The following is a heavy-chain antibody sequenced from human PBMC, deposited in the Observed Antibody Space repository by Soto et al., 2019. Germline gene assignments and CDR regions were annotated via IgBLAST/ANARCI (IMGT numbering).Heavy chain of an antibody. Sequence: GGSLRLSFKASGFMFNNFPLTWFRQAPGRGLQWVASVSDNGGSRGGTYYADSVKGRFTISRDNSKNTLYLQLDSLTGADTAVYYCARAKAVVIAALDIWGQGTMVTVSS. J-gene: IGHJ3*02. CDR1: GFMFNNFP. CDR2: VSDNGGSRGGT. D-gene: IGHD2-21*01. CDR3: ARAKAVVIAALDI. V-gene: IGHV3-23*01.